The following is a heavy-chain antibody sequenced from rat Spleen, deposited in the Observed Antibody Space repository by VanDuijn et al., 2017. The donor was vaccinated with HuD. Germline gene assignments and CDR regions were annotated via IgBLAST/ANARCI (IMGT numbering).Heavy chain of an antibody. D-gene: IGHD5-1*01. CDR2: ISYDGGTT. CDR3: TTDRPGALMDA. V-gene: IGHV5-58*01. Sequence: EVQLVETGGGLVQPGRSLKLSCVASGFTFTNYWMYWIRQAPGKGLEWVAYISYDGGTTYYRDSVKGRFTISRDNAKSTLYLQMDSLRSEDTATYYCTTDRPGALMDAWGQGASVTVSS. CDR1: GFTFTNYW. J-gene: IGHJ4*01.